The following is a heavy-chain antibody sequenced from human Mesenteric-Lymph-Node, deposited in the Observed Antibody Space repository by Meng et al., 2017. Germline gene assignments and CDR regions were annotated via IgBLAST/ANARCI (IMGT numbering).Heavy chain of an antibody. D-gene: IGHD4-11*01. CDR3: AREQYGWYYYYYGMDV. V-gene: IGHV3-23*01. CDR1: GFTFSSYA. Sequence: GESLKISCAASGFTFSSYAMSWVRQAPGKGLEWVSAISGSGGSTYYADSVKGRFTISRDNSKNTLYLQMNSLRAEDTAVYYCAREQYGWYYYYYGMDVWGQGTTVTVSS. J-gene: IGHJ6*02. CDR2: ISGSGGST.